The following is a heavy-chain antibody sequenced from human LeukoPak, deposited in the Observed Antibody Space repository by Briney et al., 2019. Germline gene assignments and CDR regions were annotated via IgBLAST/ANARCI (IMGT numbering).Heavy chain of an antibody. CDR3: ASNYDSSGYYSLRLALDI. D-gene: IGHD3-22*01. Sequence: ASVKVSCKASGGTFSSYAISWVRQAPGQGLEWMGGIIPIFGTANYAQKFQGRVTITADESTSTAYMELSSLRSEDTAVYYCASNYDSSGYYSLRLALDIWGQGTMVTVSS. V-gene: IGHV1-69*13. J-gene: IGHJ3*02. CDR2: IIPIFGTA. CDR1: GGTFSSYA.